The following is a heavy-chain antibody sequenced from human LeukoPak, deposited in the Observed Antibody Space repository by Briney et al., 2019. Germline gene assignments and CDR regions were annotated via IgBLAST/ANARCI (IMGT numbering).Heavy chain of an antibody. Sequence: GGSLRLSCAASGFTFSNAWMSWVRQAPGKGLEWVGRIKSKTDGGTTDYAAPVKGRFTISRDDSKTTLYLQMNSLKTEDTAVYYCTGHDYYDSSGYWPFDYWGQGTLVTVSS. CDR2: IKSKTDGGTT. D-gene: IGHD3-22*01. CDR1: GFTFSNAW. V-gene: IGHV3-15*01. CDR3: TGHDYYDSSGYWPFDY. J-gene: IGHJ4*02.